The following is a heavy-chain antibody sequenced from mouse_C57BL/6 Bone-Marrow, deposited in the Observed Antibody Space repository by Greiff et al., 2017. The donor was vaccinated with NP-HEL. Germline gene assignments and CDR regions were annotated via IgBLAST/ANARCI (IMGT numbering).Heavy chain of an antibody. CDR3: ASEGSSYWYFDV. Sequence: QVQLQQPGAELVMPGASVKLSCKASGYTFTSYWMHWVKQRPGQGLEWIGEIDPSDSYTNYNQKFKGKSTLTVDKSSSTAYMQLSSLTSEDSAVYYSASEGSSYWYFDVWGTGTTVTVSS. CDR1: GYTFTSYW. J-gene: IGHJ1*03. CDR2: IDPSDSYT. V-gene: IGHV1-69*01. D-gene: IGHD1-1*01.